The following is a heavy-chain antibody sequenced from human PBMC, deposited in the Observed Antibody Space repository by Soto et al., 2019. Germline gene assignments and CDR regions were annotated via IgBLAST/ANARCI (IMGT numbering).Heavy chain of an antibody. Sequence: GESLKISCKGSGYSFAGYWITWVRQKPGKGLEWMGRIDPSDSQTYYSPSFRGHVTISATKSITTVFLQWSSLRASDTAMYYCARQIYDSDTGPNFQYYFDSWGQGTTVTVSS. CDR2: IDPSDSQT. V-gene: IGHV5-10-1*01. D-gene: IGHD3-22*01. CDR3: ARQIYDSDTGPNFQYYFDS. J-gene: IGHJ4*02. CDR1: GYSFAGYW.